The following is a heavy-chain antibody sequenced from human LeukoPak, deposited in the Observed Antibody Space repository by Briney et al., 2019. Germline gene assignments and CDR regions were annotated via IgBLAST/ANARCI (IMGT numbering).Heavy chain of an antibody. J-gene: IGHJ3*02. CDR1: GYTLTELS. D-gene: IGHD3-22*01. V-gene: IGHV1-24*01. CDR2: FDPEDGET. Sequence: ASVTVSCKVSGYTLTELSMHWVRPAPGKGLEWMGGFDPEDGETIYAQKFQGRVTMTEDTSTDTAYMELSSLRSEDTAVYYCATGNSSGYYRVYDAFDIWGQGTMVTVSS. CDR3: ATGNSSGYYRVYDAFDI.